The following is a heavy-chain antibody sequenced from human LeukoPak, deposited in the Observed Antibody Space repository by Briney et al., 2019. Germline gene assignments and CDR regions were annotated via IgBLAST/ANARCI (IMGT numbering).Heavy chain of an antibody. D-gene: IGHD3-3*01. CDR1: GFNFSSYN. CDR3: AKPFGSISSRSVYFDY. V-gene: IGHV3-69-1*01. J-gene: IGHJ4*02. Sequence: GGSLRLSCVVSGFNFSSYNMNWVRQNPGRGLEWVSFIGTGGALFYADSVKGRFTISRDNSKNSLYLQMNSLTTEDTALYYCAKPFGSISSRSVYFDYWGQGTLVTVSS. CDR2: IGTGGAL.